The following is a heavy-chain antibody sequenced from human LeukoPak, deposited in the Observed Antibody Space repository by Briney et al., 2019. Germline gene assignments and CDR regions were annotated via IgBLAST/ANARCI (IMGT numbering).Heavy chain of an antibody. J-gene: IGHJ4*02. CDR3: AKEVSYYDFWSGPY. CDR1: GFTFSSYA. V-gene: IGHV3-30*18. D-gene: IGHD3-3*01. Sequence: GGSLRLSCAASGFTFSSYAMHWVRQAPGKGLEWVAVISYDGSDTYYADSVRGRFIISRDNSKNTLYLQMNSLRAEDTAVYYCAKEVSYYDFWSGPYWGQGTLVTVSS. CDR2: ISYDGSDT.